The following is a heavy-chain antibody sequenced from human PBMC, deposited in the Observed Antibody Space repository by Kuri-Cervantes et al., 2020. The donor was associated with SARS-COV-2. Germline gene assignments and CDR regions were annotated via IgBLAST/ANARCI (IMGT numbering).Heavy chain of an antibody. CDR3: ARGRRIAAAGRSLKYYYYMDV. CDR1: GFTFDDYA. CDR2: ISWNSGSI. D-gene: IGHD6-13*01. J-gene: IGHJ6*03. V-gene: IGHV3-9*01. Sequence: GGSLRLSCAASGFTFDDYAMHWVRQAPGKGLEWVSGISWNSGSIGYADSVKGRFTISRDNAKNSLCLQMNSLRAEDTAVYYCARGRRIAAAGRSLKYYYYMDVWGKGTTVTVSS.